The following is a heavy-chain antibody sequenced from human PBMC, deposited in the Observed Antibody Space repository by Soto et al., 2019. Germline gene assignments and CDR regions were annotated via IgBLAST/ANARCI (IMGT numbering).Heavy chain of an antibody. D-gene: IGHD1-26*01. CDR1: GFTFSTYA. CDR3: AKDHTVYSGYDYYYGMDV. Sequence: GGSLRLSCADSGFTFSTYAINWVRQAPGKGLEWVSAISAGGYNTDYADSVKGRFTISRDNSKNTLYLQMNSLSAEDTAVYYCAKDHTVYSGYDYYYGMDVWGQGTTVTVSS. J-gene: IGHJ6*02. CDR2: ISAGGYNT. V-gene: IGHV3-23*01.